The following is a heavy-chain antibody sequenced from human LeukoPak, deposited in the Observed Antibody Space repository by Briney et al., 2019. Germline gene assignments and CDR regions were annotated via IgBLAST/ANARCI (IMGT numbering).Heavy chain of an antibody. CDR3: AASYYYDSSGYYYMFPFHF. V-gene: IGHV3-66*01. CDR1: GFTVNNNY. Sequence: GGSLRLSCAASGFTVNNNYMSWVRQTPGKGLEWVSIIYGVGSIYYADSVTGRFTISRDTSNNTLYLQMNSLRAEDTAVYYCAASYYYDSSGYYYMFPFHFWGQGTLVAVSS. CDR2: IYGVGSI. D-gene: IGHD3-22*01. J-gene: IGHJ1*01.